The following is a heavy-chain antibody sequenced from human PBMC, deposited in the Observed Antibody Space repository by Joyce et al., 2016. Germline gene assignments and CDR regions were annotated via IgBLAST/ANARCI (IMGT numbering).Heavy chain of an antibody. V-gene: IGHV3-30*18. CDR3: AKGALADQLLPPADL. CDR1: GFTFNSFA. CDR2: ISHDAERQ. D-gene: IGHD1-1*01. Sequence: QFQLVESGGRVVQPGRSLRRSCRASGFTFNSFAMHWVRQAPGKGLEWVAVISHDAERQFYGESSKGRFTISRDNYKNTLDLQMNSLRVEDTAVYYCAKGALADQLLPPADLWGQGTLVTVSS. J-gene: IGHJ1*01.